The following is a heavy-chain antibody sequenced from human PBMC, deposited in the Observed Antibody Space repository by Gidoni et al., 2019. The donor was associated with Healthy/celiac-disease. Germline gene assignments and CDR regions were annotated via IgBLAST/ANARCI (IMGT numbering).Heavy chain of an antibody. CDR2: INHSGST. D-gene: IGHD3-22*01. V-gene: IGHV4-34*01. CDR1: GGSFSGYY. J-gene: IGHJ4*02. CDR3: ARGIVVVRGIVVVTMYYFDY. Sequence: QVQLQQWGAGLLKPSETLSLTCAVYGGSFSGYYWRWIRQPPGKGLEWIGEINHSGSTNYNPSLKSRVTISVDTSKNQFSLKLSSVTAADTAVYYCARGIVVVRGIVVVTMYYFDYWGQGTLVTVSS.